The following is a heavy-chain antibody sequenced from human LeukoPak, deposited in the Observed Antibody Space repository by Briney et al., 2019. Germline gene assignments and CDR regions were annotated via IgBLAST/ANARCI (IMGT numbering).Heavy chain of an antibody. CDR2: INPNNPAT. CDR1: GYTFNHNY. V-gene: IGHV1-2*07. D-gene: IGHD6-6*01. J-gene: IGHJ5*02. CDR3: ARVRDYSNSPFNWFDA. Sequence: ASVKVSCKASGYTFNHNYLHWVRQAPGQGLEWMGWINPNNPATHSSHKFQGRVTMTSDSSISTVYFEVNRLKPDDTAVYFCARVRDYSNSPFNWFDAWGQGTLVIVSS.